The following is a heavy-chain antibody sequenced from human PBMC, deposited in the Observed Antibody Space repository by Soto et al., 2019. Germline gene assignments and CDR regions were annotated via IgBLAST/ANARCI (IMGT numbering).Heavy chain of an antibody. V-gene: IGHV3-49*04. D-gene: IGHD3-3*01. J-gene: IGHJ4*01. CDR2: IRSKAYDGKT. CDR1: GLTFGDYA. CDR3: TRAPGITIFGAVINPYFDY. Sequence: PGGSRRLSCTASGLTFGDYAMRWVSKGPGKGLARGGFIRSKAYDGKTASAASVKGTFTISKDDSKSIAYLHMNSPNSDYTALSYCTRAPGITIFGAVINPYFDYCDRGPLFAVSS.